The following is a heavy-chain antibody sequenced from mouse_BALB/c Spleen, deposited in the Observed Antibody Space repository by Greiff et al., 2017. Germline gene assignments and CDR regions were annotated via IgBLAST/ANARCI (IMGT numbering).Heavy chain of an antibody. Sequence: EVKLQESGGGLVQPGGSRKLSCAASGFTFSDYGMAWVRQAPGKGPEWVAFISNLAYSIYYADTVTGRFTISRENAKNTLYLEMSSLRSEDTAMYYCARDISYAMDYWGQGTSVTVSS. V-gene: IGHV5-15*02. CDR1: GFTFSDYG. J-gene: IGHJ4*01. CDR2: ISNLAYSI. CDR3: ARDISYAMDY. D-gene: IGHD6-2*01.